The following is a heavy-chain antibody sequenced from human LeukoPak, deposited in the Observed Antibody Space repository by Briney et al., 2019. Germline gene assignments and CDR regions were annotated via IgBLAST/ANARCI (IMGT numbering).Heavy chain of an antibody. CDR1: GFTFSDYY. CDR3: ARDHPDGYNYFDY. V-gene: IGHV3-11*01. J-gene: IGHJ4*02. D-gene: IGHD5-24*01. CDR2: ISSSGSTI. Sequence: PGGSLRLSCAASGFTFSDYYMSWIRQAPGKGLEWVSYISSSGSTIYYADSVKGRFTISRDNAKNSLYLQMNSLRAEDTAVYYCARDHPDGYNYFDYWGQGTLVTVSS.